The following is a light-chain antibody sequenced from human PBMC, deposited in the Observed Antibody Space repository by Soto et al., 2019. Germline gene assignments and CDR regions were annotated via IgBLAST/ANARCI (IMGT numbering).Light chain of an antibody. Sequence: DIQLTQSPSLLSASVGDRVTITCRASQGISTYLAWYQQKPGKAPKLLIYDASTLERGVPSRFSGSGSGTEFTLTISSLQPEDFATYYCQQTYSVPWTFGQGTEVA. CDR2: DAS. J-gene: IGKJ1*01. V-gene: IGKV1-9*01. CDR1: QGISTY. CDR3: QQTYSVPWT.